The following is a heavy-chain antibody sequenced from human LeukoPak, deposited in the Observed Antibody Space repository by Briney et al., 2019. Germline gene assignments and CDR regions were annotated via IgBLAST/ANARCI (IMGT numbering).Heavy chain of an antibody. CDR3: TTDYMTTVVTVIDY. CDR1: GFTFSNAW. V-gene: IGHV3-15*01. Sequence: GGSLRLSCAASGFTFSNAWMSWVRQAPGKGLEWVGRIKSKTDGGTTDYAAPVKGRFTISRDDSKNTLYLQMNSLKTEDTAVYYSTTDYMTTVVTVIDYWGQGTLVTVSS. CDR2: IKSKTDGGTT. D-gene: IGHD4-23*01. J-gene: IGHJ4*02.